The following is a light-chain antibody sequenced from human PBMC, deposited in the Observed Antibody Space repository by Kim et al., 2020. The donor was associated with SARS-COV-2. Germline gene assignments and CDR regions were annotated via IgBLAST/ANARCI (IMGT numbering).Light chain of an antibody. V-gene: IGLV2-23*02. CDR2: EVR. CDR1: SSDVGSYNL. Sequence: PGQSTTISYTGASSDVGSYNLVSYYHKNPGKAPRLMIYEVRKLPSGVSNRFSGSKSGNTASLTLSVLQAEDVADCCCCSSARGRGVCGGGAQLTVL. J-gene: IGLJ3*02. CDR3: CSSARGRGV.